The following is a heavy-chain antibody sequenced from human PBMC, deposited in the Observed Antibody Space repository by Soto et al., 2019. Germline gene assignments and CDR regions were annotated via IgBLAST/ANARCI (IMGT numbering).Heavy chain of an antibody. D-gene: IGHD3-10*01. CDR2: IGTAGDT. J-gene: IGHJ6*02. Sequence: GGSLRLSCAASGFTFSSYDMHWVRQATGKGLEWVSAIGTAGDTYYPGSVKGRFTISRENAKNSLYLQMNSLRAEDTAVYYCARDRVTMVRGVGVGGMDVWGQGTTVTVSS. CDR3: ARDRVTMVRGVGVGGMDV. CDR1: GFTFSSYD. V-gene: IGHV3-13*01.